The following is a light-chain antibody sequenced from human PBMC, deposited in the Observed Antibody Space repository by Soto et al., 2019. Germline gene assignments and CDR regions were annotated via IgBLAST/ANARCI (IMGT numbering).Light chain of an antibody. CDR1: LTTSVY. CDR2: AAS. J-gene: IGKJ1*01. CDR3: QQSFTPPPT. V-gene: IGKV1-39*01. Sequence: DNQLTQSPSSLSAYLGDRVTITCRTSLTTSVYLNWYQHRPGKAPRLLIYAASNLQSGVPSRFSGSGSGTDFTLTISSLQPEDFATYYCQQSFTPPPTFGQGTKV.